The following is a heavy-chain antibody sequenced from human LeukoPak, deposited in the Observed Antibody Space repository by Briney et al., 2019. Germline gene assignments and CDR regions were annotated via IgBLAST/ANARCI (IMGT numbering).Heavy chain of an antibody. V-gene: IGHV1-2*06. J-gene: IGHJ4*02. CDR1: GYTFTGYY. CDR3: ARAGDYYDSSGYPPFRY. CDR2: INPNSGGT. D-gene: IGHD3-22*01. Sequence: ASVKVSCKASGYTFTGYYMHWVRQASGQGLEWMGRINPNSGGTNYAQKFQGRVTMTRDTSISTAYMELSRLRSDDTAVYYCARAGDYYDSSGYPPFRYWGQGTLVTVSS.